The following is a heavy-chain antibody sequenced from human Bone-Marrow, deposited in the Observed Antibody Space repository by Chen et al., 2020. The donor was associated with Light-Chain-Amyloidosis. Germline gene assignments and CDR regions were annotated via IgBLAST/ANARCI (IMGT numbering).Heavy chain of an antibody. CDR3: VKSLIPSRYLYHYYMDV. CDR1: GFTFNDYA. CDR2: ISSNSCSI. V-gene: IGHV3-9*01. Sequence: EVQLVESGGGLVQPGRSLRLSCAASGFTFNDYAMYWVRQGPGKGLEWVSGISSNSCSIGYADSVKGRFSISRDNAKNYLHLQMNSLRPEDTALYYCVKSLIPSRYLYHYYMDVWGKGTTVIVSS. D-gene: IGHD1-1*01. J-gene: IGHJ6*03.